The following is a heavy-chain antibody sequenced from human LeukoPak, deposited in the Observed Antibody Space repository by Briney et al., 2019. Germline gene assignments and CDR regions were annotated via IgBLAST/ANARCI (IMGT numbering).Heavy chain of an antibody. J-gene: IGHJ4*01. CDR3: LRHTPEPGTNVVEISGTDY. D-gene: IGHD2-15*01. V-gene: IGHV3-23*01. Sequence: GGSLRLSCAASVFIFSSYAMSWVRQAPGEGVEWVSAISGSGGSTYYADSVKGRFTISRDNSKNTLYLQMNSLRGEDTGVFYCLRHTPEPGTNVVEISGTDYWGHGTLCTVSS. CDR2: ISGSGGST. CDR1: VFIFSSYA.